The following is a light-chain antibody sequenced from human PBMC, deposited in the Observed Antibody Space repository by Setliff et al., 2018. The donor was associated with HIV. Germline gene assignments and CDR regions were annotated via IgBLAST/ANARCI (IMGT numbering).Light chain of an antibody. J-gene: IGLJ1*01. CDR2: DVN. CDR1: NSDVGGHNY. Sequence: QSVLTQPASVSGFPGQSITISCAGTNSDVGGHNYVSWYQQHPGKAPKLVIYDVNNRPSGVSNRFSGSKSGNTASLTISGLQAEDEADYYCSSYSSRLTAVFGTGTKGTVL. V-gene: IGLV2-14*03. CDR3: SSYSSRLTAV.